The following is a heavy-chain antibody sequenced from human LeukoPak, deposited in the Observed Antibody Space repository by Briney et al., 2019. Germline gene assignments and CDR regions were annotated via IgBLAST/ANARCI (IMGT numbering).Heavy chain of an antibody. D-gene: IGHD6-19*01. Sequence: GGSLRLSCAASGFTFSSYAMSWVRQAPGKGLEWVSTVSGGGVTTYYADSAKGRLTISRDNSKNTLYLQMNSLTAEDTAVYYCPKQSYASGWNPFDYWGQGILVTVSS. CDR3: PKQSYASGWNPFDY. CDR1: GFTFSSYA. J-gene: IGHJ4*02. CDR2: VSGGGVTT. V-gene: IGHV3-23*01.